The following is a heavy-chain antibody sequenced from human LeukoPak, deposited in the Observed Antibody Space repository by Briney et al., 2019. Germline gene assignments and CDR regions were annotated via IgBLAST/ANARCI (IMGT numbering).Heavy chain of an antibody. CDR1: GYTFTSYG. D-gene: IGHD3-10*01. CDR2: ISAYNGNT. J-gene: IGHJ4*02. CDR3: AREGGFGELSGEWVY. V-gene: IGHV1-18*01. Sequence: GASVKVSCKASGYTFTSYGISWVRQAPGQGLEWMGWISAYNGNTNYAQKLQGRVTMTTDTSTSTAYMELRSLRSDDTAVYYCAREGGFGELSGEWVYWGQGTLVTVSS.